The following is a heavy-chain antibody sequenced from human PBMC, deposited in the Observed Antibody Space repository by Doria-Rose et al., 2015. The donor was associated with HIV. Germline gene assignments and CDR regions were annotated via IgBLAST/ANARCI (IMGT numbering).Heavy chain of an antibody. Sequence: QVTLKESGPVLVKPTETLTLTCTVSGVSLSSPGMGVSWIRQPPGKALEWLANIFSDDERSYTTSLKSRLTISRGTSKSKVVLTMTDMDHVDTATYYCARIKSSRWYHKYYFDFWGQGTLVIVSA. CDR3: ARIKSSRWYHKYYFDF. CDR2: IFSDDER. J-gene: IGHJ4*02. CDR1: GVSLSSPGMG. D-gene: IGHD6-13*01. V-gene: IGHV2-26*01.